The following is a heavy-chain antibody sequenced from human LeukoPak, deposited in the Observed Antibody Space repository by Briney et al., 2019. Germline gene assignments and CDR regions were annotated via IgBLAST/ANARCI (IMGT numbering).Heavy chain of an antibody. CDR3: ARWFGWD. D-gene: IGHD3-10*01. CDR2: IYTSGST. J-gene: IGHJ3*01. V-gene: IGHV4-4*07. CDR1: GASITNYY. Sequence: SETLSLTCTVSGASITNYYWTWIRQPAGKGLEWIGRIYTSGSTNYNPSLKSRVSMSVDTSKNQFSLRLNSVTAADTAVYYCARWFGWDWGQGTMVIVSS.